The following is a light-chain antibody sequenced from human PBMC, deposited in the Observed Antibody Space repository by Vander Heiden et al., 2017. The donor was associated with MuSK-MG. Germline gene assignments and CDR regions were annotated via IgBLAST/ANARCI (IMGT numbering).Light chain of an antibody. CDR3: QSYDSSLSASV. CDR2: ANN. J-gene: IGLJ3*02. Sequence: QSVLTQPPSVSGAPGQRVTISCTGTRSNIGADFDVHWYQQLPGTAPKLLIRANNDRPSGVPDRFSGSKSGTSASLAITGLQAEDEADYYCQSYDSSLSASVFGGGTKVTVL. V-gene: IGLV1-40*01. CDR1: RSNIGADFD.